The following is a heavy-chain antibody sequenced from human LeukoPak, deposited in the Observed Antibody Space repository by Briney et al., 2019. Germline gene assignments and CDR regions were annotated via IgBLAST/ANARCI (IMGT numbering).Heavy chain of an antibody. D-gene: IGHD1-14*01. J-gene: IGHJ4*02. Sequence: SETLSLTCAVYGGSFSGYYWSWIRQPPGKGLEWIGEINHSGSTYYNPSLKGRVTISVDTSKNQFSLKLSSVTAADTALYYCARGDSAARMGYWGQGTLVTVSS. V-gene: IGHV4-34*01. CDR2: INHSGST. CDR3: ARGDSAARMGY. CDR1: GGSFSGYY.